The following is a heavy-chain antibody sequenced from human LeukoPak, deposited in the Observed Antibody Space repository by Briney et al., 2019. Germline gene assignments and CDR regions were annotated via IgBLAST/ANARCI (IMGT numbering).Heavy chain of an antibody. CDR2: MYFSGNT. D-gene: IGHD4-17*01. V-gene: IGHV4-39*07. CDR3: AQGAHDYGDPGDAFDI. CDR1: GDSISSGSYY. J-gene: IGHJ3*02. Sequence: KPSETLSLTCTVSGDSISSGSYYWGWIRQPPGKGLEWIGSMYFSGNTYYNPSLKSRVTISIDAYENQFSLKLSSVTAADTAVYYCAQGAHDYGDPGDAFDIWGQGTMVTVSS.